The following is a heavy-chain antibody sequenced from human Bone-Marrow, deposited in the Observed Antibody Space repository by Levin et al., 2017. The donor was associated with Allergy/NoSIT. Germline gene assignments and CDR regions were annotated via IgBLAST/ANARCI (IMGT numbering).Heavy chain of an antibody. J-gene: IGHJ5*02. D-gene: IGHD2-15*01. CDR1: GDRVSGNSAA. CDR3: ARSAIYCSGTSGNWFDP. Sequence: SQTLSLTCAISGDRVSGNSAAWNWIRQSPSRGLEWLGGTYYRSKWYNDYAVSVKSRITINPDTSKNQFSLQLNSVTPEDTAVYYCARSAIYCSGTSGNWFDPWGQGTLVTVSS. V-gene: IGHV6-1*01. CDR2: TYYRSKWYN.